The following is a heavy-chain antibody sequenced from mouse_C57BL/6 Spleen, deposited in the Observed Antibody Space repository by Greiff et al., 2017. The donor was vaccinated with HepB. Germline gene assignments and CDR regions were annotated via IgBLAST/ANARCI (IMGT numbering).Heavy chain of an antibody. CDR1: GYTFTSYW. CDR3: AHYYGSSPLDY. Sequence: QVQLKQPGAELVKPGASVKMSCKASGYTFTSYWITWVKQRPGQGLEWIGDIYPGSGSTNYNEKFKSKATLTVDTSSSTAYMQLSSLTSEDSVVYYCAHYYGSSPLDYWGQGTTLTVSS. J-gene: IGHJ2*01. V-gene: IGHV1-55*01. D-gene: IGHD1-1*01. CDR2: IYPGSGST.